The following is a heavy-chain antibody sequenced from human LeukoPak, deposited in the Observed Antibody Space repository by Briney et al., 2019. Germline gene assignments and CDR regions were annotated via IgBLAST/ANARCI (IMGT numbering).Heavy chain of an antibody. D-gene: IGHD5-18*01. CDR3: ARQSLDTGYYFDY. CDR2: IYYSGST. J-gene: IGHJ4*02. Sequence: PSQTLSLTCTVSGGSISSGDYYWSWIRQPPGKGLEWIGYIYYSGSTYYNPSLKSRVTISVDTSKNQFSLKLSSVTAADTAVYYCARQSLDTGYYFDYWGQGTLVTVSS. V-gene: IGHV4-30-4*01. CDR1: GGSISSGDYY.